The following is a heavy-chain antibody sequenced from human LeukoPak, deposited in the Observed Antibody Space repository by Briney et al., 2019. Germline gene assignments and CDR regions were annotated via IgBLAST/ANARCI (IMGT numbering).Heavy chain of an antibody. CDR1: GYTFTSYD. D-gene: IGHD6-13*01. Sequence: ASVKVSCKASGYTFTSYDINWVRQATGQGLEWMGWMYPNSGNTGYAQKFQGRVTMTRDTSISTAYMELSRLRSDDTAVYYCARGGAAAGTGDYWGQGTLVTVSS. CDR2: MYPNSGNT. CDR3: ARGGAAAGTGDY. J-gene: IGHJ4*02. V-gene: IGHV1-8*01.